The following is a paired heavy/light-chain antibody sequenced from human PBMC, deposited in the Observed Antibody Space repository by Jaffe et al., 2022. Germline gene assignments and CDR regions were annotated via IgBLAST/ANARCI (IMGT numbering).Heavy chain of an antibody. J-gene: IGHJ3*02. CDR3: ANIEWEGTWGLLSDAFDI. Sequence: QVQLVESGGGVVQPGGSLRLSCAASGFTFSSYGMHWVRQAPGKGLEWVAFIRYDGSNKYYADSVKGRFTISRDNSKNTLYLQMNSLRAEDTAVYYCANIEWEGTWGLLSDAFDIWGQGTMVTVSS. V-gene: IGHV3-30*02. D-gene: IGHD1-26*01. CDR2: IRYDGSNK. CDR1: GFTFSSYG.
Light chain of an antibody. Sequence: EIVLTQSPATLSLSPGERATLSCRASQSVSSYLAWYQQKPGQAPRLLIYDASNRATGIPARFSGSGSGTDFTLTISSLEPEDFAVYYCQQRSNWPPNTFGQGTRLEIK. J-gene: IGKJ5*01. CDR2: DAS. CDR3: QQRSNWPPNT. V-gene: IGKV3-11*01. CDR1: QSVSSY.